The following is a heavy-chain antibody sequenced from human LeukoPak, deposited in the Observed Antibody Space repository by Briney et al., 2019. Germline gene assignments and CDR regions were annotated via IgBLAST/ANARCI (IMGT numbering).Heavy chain of an antibody. V-gene: IGHV3-23*01. Sequence: GGSLRLSCVASGFTLSSYAVSWVRQAPGKGLQWVSSLGISGDYAWYAGSVKGRFTISRDSSKNTLYLQMNSLRAEDTAVYYCAKENYGDSTGGRFQHWGQGTLVTVSS. CDR1: GFTLSSYA. CDR2: LGISGDYA. D-gene: IGHD4-17*01. J-gene: IGHJ1*01. CDR3: AKENYGDSTGGRFQH.